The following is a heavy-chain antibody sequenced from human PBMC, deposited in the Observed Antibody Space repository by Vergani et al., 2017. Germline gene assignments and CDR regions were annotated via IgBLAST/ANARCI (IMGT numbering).Heavy chain of an antibody. CDR1: GGTFSSYA. Sequence: QVQLVQSGAEVKKPGSSVKVSCKASGGTFSSYAISWVRQAPGQGLEWMGRIIPILGIANYAQKFQGRVTITADKSTSTAYMELSSLRSEDTAVYYCGVGATYYYGMDVWGQGTTVTVSS. D-gene: IGHD1-26*01. CDR3: GVGATYYYGMDV. CDR2: IIPILGIA. V-gene: IGHV1-69*04. J-gene: IGHJ6*02.